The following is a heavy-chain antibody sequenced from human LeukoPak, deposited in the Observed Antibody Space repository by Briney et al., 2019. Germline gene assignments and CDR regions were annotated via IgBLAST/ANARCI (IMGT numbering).Heavy chain of an antibody. CDR3: ARGPQGAWFDP. J-gene: IGHJ5*02. CDR1: GFTFSSYW. CDR2: INSDGSST. Sequence: PGGSLRLSCEASGFTFSSYWMHWVRQAPGKGLVRVSRINSDGSSTNYADSVRGRFTISRDNAKNTLYLQMNSLRAEDTAVYYCARGPQGAWFDPWGQGTLVTVSS. V-gene: IGHV3-74*01.